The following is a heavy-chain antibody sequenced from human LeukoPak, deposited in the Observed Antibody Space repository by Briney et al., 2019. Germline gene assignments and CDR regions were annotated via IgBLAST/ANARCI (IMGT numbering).Heavy chain of an antibody. Sequence: PSETLSLTCTVPGGSISSWYWSWIRQPAGKGLEWIGRFYNSGSTKYNPSLQSRASMSVETSKNQFSLKLVSVTAADTAVYYCASGDHSSFDYWGQGALVTVSS. V-gene: IGHV4-4*07. D-gene: IGHD4-17*01. CDR2: FYNSGST. CDR3: ASGDHSSFDY. CDR1: GGSISSWY. J-gene: IGHJ4*02.